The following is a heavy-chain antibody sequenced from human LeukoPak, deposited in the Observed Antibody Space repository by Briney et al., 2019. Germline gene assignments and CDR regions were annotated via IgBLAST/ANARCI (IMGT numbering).Heavy chain of an antibody. J-gene: IGHJ5*02. CDR1: GFTFSSYA. V-gene: IGHV3-30*02. D-gene: IGHD2-2*01. Sequence: GGSLRLSCAASGFTFSSYAMHWVRQAPGKGLEWVAFIRYDGSNKYYADSVKGRFTISRDNSKNTLYLQMNSLRAEDTAVYYCAKLDVVVPAEGVDWFDPWGQGTLVTVSS. CDR2: IRYDGSNK. CDR3: AKLDVVVPAEGVDWFDP.